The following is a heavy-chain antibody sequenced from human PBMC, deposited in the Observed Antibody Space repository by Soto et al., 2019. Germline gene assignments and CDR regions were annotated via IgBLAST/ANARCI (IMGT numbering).Heavy chain of an antibody. V-gene: IGHV4-4*02. CDR1: GGSISSNNW. CDR2: IYHSGSA. Sequence: SETLSLTCAVSGGSISSNNWWSWVRQPPGKGLEWIGEIYHSGSANYNPSLMSRVTISMDTSKNQLSLKLSSVTAADTAVYYCASNDFFDLDVLGHGTTVTVSS. CDR3: ASNDFFDLDV. J-gene: IGHJ6*02. D-gene: IGHD2-21*02.